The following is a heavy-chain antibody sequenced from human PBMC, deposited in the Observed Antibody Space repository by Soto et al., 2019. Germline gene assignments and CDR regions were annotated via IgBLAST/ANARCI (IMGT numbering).Heavy chain of an antibody. CDR3: ARTFDTITYCFDY. V-gene: IGHV3-30-3*01. Sequence: GGSLRLSCTASEFSFSRYAMHWIRQSPGKGLEWVAVISFNGNSLHYADSVKDRFTISRDNSKSTLYLQMNNMRTEDTAVYYCARTFDTITYCFDYWGQGTLVTVSS. CDR2: ISFNGNSL. CDR1: EFSFSRYA. D-gene: IGHD3-9*01. J-gene: IGHJ4*02.